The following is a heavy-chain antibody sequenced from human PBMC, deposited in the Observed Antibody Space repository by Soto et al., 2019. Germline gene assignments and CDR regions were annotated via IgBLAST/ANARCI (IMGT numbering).Heavy chain of an antibody. V-gene: IGHV1-3*01. J-gene: IGHJ4*02. CDR1: GYSFSFYG. CDR2: INAGNGNT. Sequence: ASVKVSCKASGYSFSFYGINWVRQAPGQRLEWMGWINAGNGNTKYSQKFQGRVTITRDTSASTAYMELSSLRSEDTAVYYCARAVAVPADFDFWGQGTLVTVS. D-gene: IGHD6-19*01. CDR3: ARAVAVPADFDF.